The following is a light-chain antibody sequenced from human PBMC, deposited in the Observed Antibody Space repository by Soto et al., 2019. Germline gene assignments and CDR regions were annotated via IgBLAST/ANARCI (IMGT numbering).Light chain of an antibody. CDR1: HRISSY. J-gene: IGKJ1*01. CDR3: QQSDSTPWT. Sequence: DIQMTQSPSSLSASVGDRVTIACRASHRISSYLNWYQQKPGKAPKLLIYATSSLQSGVPSRFSGSGSGTDVTLTSSRLQPEDFATYYCQQSDSTPWTFGQGTKVEIK. V-gene: IGKV1-39*01. CDR2: ATS.